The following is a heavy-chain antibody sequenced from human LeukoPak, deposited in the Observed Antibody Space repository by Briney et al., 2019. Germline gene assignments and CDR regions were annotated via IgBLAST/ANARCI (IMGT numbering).Heavy chain of an antibody. J-gene: IGHJ4*02. CDR1: GFTFSSYA. V-gene: IGHV3-23*01. D-gene: IGHD2-15*01. Sequence: PGGSLRLSCAASGFTFSSYAMNWVRQAPGKGLEWVSAISGSGGSTYYADSVKGRFTISRDNSKNTLYLQMNTLRAEDTAVYYCAKSEVVAATLIDYWGQGTLVTVSS. CDR2: ISGSGGST. CDR3: AKSEVVAATLIDY.